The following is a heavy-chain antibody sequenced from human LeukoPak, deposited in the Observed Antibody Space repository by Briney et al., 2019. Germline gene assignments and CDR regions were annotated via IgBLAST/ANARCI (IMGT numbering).Heavy chain of an antibody. CDR2: IWYDGSNK. V-gene: IGHV3-33*01. D-gene: IGHD5-18*01. Sequence: GRFLRLSCAASGFTFSSYGMHWVRQAPGKGLEWVAVIWYDGSNKYYADSVKGRFTISRDNSKNTLYLQMNSLRAEDTAVYYCARDPYSYGYFDYWGQGTLVTVSS. J-gene: IGHJ4*02. CDR3: ARDPYSYGYFDY. CDR1: GFTFSSYG.